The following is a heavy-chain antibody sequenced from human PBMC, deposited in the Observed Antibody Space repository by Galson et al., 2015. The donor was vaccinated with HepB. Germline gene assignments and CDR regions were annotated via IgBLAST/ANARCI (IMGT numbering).Heavy chain of an antibody. Sequence: SLRLSCAASGFTFSSYGMHWVRQAPGKGLEWVAVIWYDGSNKYYADSVKGRFTISRDNSKNTLYLQMNSLRAEDTAVYYCARDVLPGYSSGWYRYAFDIWGQGTMVTVSS. CDR3: ARDVLPGYSSGWYRYAFDI. CDR2: IWYDGSNK. CDR1: GFTFSSYG. J-gene: IGHJ3*02. D-gene: IGHD6-19*01. V-gene: IGHV3-33*01.